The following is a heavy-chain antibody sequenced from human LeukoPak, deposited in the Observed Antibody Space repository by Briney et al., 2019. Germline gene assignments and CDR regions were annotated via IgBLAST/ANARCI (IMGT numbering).Heavy chain of an antibody. CDR1: GGSFSGYY. J-gene: IGHJ4*02. CDR3: ARDSGSHEYNY. V-gene: IGHV4-34*01. D-gene: IGHD1-26*01. CDR2: INHSGST. Sequence: SETLSLTCAVYGGSFSGYYWSWIRQPPGKGLEWIGEINHSGSTNYNPSLKSRVTISVDTSKNQFSLKLSSVTAADTAVYYCARDSGSHEYNYWGQGTLVTVSS.